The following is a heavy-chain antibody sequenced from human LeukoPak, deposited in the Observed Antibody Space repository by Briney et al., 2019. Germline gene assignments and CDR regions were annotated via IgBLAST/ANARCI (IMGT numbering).Heavy chain of an antibody. V-gene: IGHV1-8*01. CDR3: ARVARSARIAAAAGWFDP. D-gene: IGHD6-13*01. CDR2: MNPNSGNT. J-gene: IGHJ5*02. Sequence: GASVKVSCKASGYTFTSYDINWVRQATGQGLEWMGWMNPNSGNTGYAQKFQGRVTMTRNTSIGTAYMELSSLRSEDTAVYYCARVARSARIAAAAGWFDPWGQGTLVTVSS. CDR1: GYTFTSYD.